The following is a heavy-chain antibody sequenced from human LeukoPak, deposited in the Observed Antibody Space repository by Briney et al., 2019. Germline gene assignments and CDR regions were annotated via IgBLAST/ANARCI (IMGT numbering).Heavy chain of an antibody. D-gene: IGHD3-22*01. CDR3: ARLYDSSGYGFDY. CDR2: INHSGST. CDR1: GGSFSGYY. Sequence: SETLSLTCAVYGGSFSGYYWSWIRQPPGKGLEWIGEINHSGSTNYNPSLKSRVTISVDTSKNQFSLKLSSVTAADTAVYYCARLYDSSGYGFDYWGQGTLVTVSS. V-gene: IGHV4-34*01. J-gene: IGHJ4*02.